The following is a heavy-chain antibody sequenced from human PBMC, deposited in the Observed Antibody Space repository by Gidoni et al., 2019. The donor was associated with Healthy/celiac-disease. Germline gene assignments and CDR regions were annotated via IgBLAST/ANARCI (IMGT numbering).Heavy chain of an antibody. V-gene: IGHV4-34*01. CDR3: ARLRSDYDILTGIYYYYGMDV. CDR2: INHSGST. J-gene: IGHJ6*02. CDR1: GGSFSGYY. D-gene: IGHD3-9*01. Sequence: QVQLQQWGAGLWKPSETLSLTCAVYGGSFSGYYLIWIRQPPGKGLEWIGEINHSGSTNYNPSLKSRVTISVDTSKNQFSLKLSSVTAADTAVYYCARLRSDYDILTGIYYYYGMDVWGQGTTVTVSS.